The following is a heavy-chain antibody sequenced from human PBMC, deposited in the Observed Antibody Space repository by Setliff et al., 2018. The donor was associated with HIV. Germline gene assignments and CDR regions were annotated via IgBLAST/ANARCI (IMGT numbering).Heavy chain of an antibody. D-gene: IGHD6-19*01. V-gene: IGHV1-2*02. CDR1: GYTFTGNY. CDR3: GTVRIAVPDDFDF. J-gene: IGHJ4*02. Sequence: GASVKVSCKASGYTFTGNYIHWVRQAPGQGLEWMGWINPNSGGTNYEQKFQGRVTMTRDTSISTAYMELNSLRSEDTAVYYCGTVRIAVPDDFDFWGQGTLVTVSS. CDR2: INPNSGGT.